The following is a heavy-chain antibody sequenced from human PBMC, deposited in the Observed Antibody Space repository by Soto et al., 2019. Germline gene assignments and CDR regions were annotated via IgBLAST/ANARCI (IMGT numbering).Heavy chain of an antibody. J-gene: IGHJ6*02. CDR1: GFTFRSYA. Sequence: DVQLLESGGDLVQPGGSLRLSCIASGFTFRSYAMAWVRQAPGADLEWVSAIGTSGTPTLYADSVKSRFSISRDDSRNTVSLQMNTLGVEDTATYYCTRILSSSRRDALDIWGQGTTVTVSS. V-gene: IGHV3-23*01. D-gene: IGHD2-15*01. CDR2: IGTSGTPT. CDR3: TRILSSSRRDALDI.